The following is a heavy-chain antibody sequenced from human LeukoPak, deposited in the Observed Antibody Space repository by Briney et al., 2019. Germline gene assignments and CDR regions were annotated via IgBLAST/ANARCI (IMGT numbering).Heavy chain of an antibody. J-gene: IGHJ4*02. D-gene: IGHD3-22*01. CDR1: GYTFTNYW. CDR3: ARTRTYYYDSSGYYFEY. CDR2: IYPGGSDT. V-gene: IGHV5-51*01. Sequence: GESLKISCKASGYTFTNYWIGWVRQMPGKGLEWMGIIYPGGSDTRYSPSLQGQVTISADKSINTAYLQWSSLKASDTAMYYCARTRTYYYDSSGYYFEYWGQGTLVTVSS.